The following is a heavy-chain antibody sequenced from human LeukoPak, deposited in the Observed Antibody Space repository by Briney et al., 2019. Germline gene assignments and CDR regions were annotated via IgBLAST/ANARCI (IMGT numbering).Heavy chain of an antibody. CDR3: ARRLLVHDGFDI. CDR2: ITYKANSYTT. V-gene: IGHV3-72*01. J-gene: IGHJ3*02. CDR1: GFSFSDHY. Sequence: PGGSLRLSCAASGFSFSDHYMDWVRPAPGKGLEWVGRITYKANSYTTHYAASVEGRFTISRDDSRNSLYLQMNSLKTEDTAVYYCARRLLVHDGFDIWGQGTMVTVSS. D-gene: IGHD3-3*01.